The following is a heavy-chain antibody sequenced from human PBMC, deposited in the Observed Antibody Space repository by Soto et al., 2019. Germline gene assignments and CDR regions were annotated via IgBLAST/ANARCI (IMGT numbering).Heavy chain of an antibody. CDR2: IIPIFGTA. J-gene: IGHJ3*02. Sequence: ASVKVSCKASGGTFSSYAISWVRQAPGQGLEWMGGIIPIFGTANYAQKFQGRVTITADESTSTAYMELSSLRSEDTAVYCCARGSSGSGSYHAFDIWGQGTMVTVSS. V-gene: IGHV1-69*13. D-gene: IGHD1-26*01. CDR1: GGTFSSYA. CDR3: ARGSSGSGSYHAFDI.